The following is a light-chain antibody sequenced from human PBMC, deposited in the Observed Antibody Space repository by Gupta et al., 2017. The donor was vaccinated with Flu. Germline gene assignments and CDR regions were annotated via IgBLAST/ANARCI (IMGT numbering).Light chain of an antibody. J-gene: IGLJ2*01. CDR3: GTWDSSLSGVV. CDR2: DNN. V-gene: IGLV1-51*01. CDR1: SSNIGNNY. Sequence: QSVLPQLSSVSADPAQKVTISCSGSSSNIGNNYVSWYQQLPGTAPKLLIYDNNKRPSGIPDRFSGSKSGTSATLDITGLQTGDEADYYCGTWDSSLSGVVFGGGTKLTVL.